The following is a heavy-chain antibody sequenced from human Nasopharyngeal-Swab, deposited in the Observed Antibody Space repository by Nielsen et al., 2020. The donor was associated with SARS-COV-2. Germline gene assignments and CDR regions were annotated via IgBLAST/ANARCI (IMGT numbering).Heavy chain of an antibody. V-gene: IGHV3-48*02. CDR1: QFTTCRNG. CDR2: ISSSSSTS. Sequence: LSLTSAASQFTTCRNGMHSVPQAPGKGVEWVAYISSSSSTSYHADSVKGRFTISRDNPKNSLYLHMNSLRDEDTALYYCARDVAIVGATLENWGQGTLVTVSS. J-gene: IGHJ4*02. CDR3: ARDVAIVGATLEN. D-gene: IGHD1-26*01.